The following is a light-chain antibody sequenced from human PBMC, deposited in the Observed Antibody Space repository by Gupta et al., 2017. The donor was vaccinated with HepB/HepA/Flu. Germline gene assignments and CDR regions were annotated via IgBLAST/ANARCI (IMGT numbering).Light chain of an antibody. CDR1: SGHTTCA. J-gene: IGLJ3*02. CDR3: QAWDTDIQV. V-gene: IGLV4-69*01. CDR2: LNIDGSH. Sequence: QLVLTQSPSASASLAASVKLTCTLSSGHTTCAIAWHQQQPEKGPRDLMRLNIDGSHIKGDGVPDRFAGSSAGTERYLIISSLQAEDEADYYCQAWDTDIQVFGGGTKLTV.